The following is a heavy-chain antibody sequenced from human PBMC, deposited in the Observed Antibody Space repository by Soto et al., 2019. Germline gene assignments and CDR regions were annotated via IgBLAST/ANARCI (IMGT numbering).Heavy chain of an antibody. D-gene: IGHD3-16*01. CDR2: ISAYNGNT. V-gene: IGHV1-18*01. J-gene: IGHJ3*02. CDR1: GYTFTSYG. Sequence: QVQLVQSGAEVKKPGASVKVSCKASGYTFTSYGISWVRQAPGQGLEWMGWISAYNGNTNYAQKLQGRVTMTTDTSTSTADRELRSVRFDDTAEYYFARGLNPGGGNDAFDIWGQGTMVTVSS. CDR3: ARGLNPGGGNDAFDI.